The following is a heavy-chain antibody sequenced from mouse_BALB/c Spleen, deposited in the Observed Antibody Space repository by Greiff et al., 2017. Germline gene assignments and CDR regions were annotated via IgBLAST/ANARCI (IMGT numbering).Heavy chain of an antibody. CDR2: INPSNGGT. J-gene: IGHJ3*01. CDR3: TSPTGTDAY. V-gene: IGHV1S81*02. D-gene: IGHD4-1*02. CDR1: GYTFTSYY. Sequence: QLQQPGAELVKPGASVKLSCKASGYTFTSYYMYWVKQRPGQGLEWIGGINPSNGGTNFNEKFKSKATLTVDKSSSTAYMQLSSLTSEDSAVYYCTSPTGTDAYWGQGTLVTVSA.